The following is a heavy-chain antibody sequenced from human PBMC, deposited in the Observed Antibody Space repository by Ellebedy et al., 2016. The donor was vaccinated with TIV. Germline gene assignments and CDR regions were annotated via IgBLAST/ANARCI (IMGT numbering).Heavy chain of an antibody. CDR1: GYSFTSYW. CDR2: IYPGDSDT. V-gene: IGHV5-51*01. CDR3: ARGLGELADWFDP. D-gene: IGHD3-16*01. J-gene: IGHJ5*02. Sequence: GESLKISCKGSGYSFTSYWIGWVRQMPGNGLEWMGIIYPGDSDTRYSPSFQGQVTISADKSISTAYLQWSSLKASDTARYYCARGLGELADWFDPWGRGTLVTVSS.